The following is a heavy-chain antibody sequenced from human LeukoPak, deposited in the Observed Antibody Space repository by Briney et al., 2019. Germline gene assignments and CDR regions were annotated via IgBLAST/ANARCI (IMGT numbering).Heavy chain of an antibody. D-gene: IGHD5-12*01. Sequence: GGSLRLSCASSAFNFTAYWMHWVRQDPGKGLLWVARINSDGTTTNYADSVKGRFTISRDSAKNTLFLQMNSLRAEDTAVYFCAVSNGGYGPWGQGALVTVSS. CDR2: INSDGTTT. V-gene: IGHV3-74*01. CDR1: AFNFTAYW. CDR3: AVSNGGYGP. J-gene: IGHJ5*02.